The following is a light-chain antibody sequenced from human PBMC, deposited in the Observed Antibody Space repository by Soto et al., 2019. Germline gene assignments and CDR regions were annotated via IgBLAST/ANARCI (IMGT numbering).Light chain of an antibody. J-gene: IGKJ2*01. CDR2: GAS. CDR3: QQYGGSPFT. V-gene: IGKV3-20*01. Sequence: EIVLTQSPGTLSLSPRERATLSCRASQSIFNNYLAWYQQKPGQAPRLLVYGASFRATGIPDRFSASGSGTDFNITISRMEPEDFAVYYCQQYGGSPFTFGQGTRLEIK. CDR1: QSIFNNY.